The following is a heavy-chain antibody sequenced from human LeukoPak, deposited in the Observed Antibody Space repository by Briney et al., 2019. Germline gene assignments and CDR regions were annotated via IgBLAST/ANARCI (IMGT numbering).Heavy chain of an antibody. CDR2: IYPGDSDT. CDR1: GYSFTSYW. V-gene: IGHV5-51*01. J-gene: IGHJ6*03. CDR3: ARHVLATPYYYYYMDV. D-gene: IGHD2-8*02. Sequence: GESLKISCKGSGYSFTSYWIGWVRQMPGKGLEWMGIIYPGDSDTRYSPSFQGQVTISADKSISTAYLQWSSLKASDTAMYYCARHVLATPYYYYYMDVWGKGTTVTVSS.